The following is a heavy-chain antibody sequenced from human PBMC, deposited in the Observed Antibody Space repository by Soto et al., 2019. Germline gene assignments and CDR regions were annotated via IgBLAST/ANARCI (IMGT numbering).Heavy chain of an antibody. CDR1: GYTFTSYY. V-gene: IGHV1-46*01. Sequence: ASVKVSCKASGYTFTSYYMRWVRQAPGQGLEWMGIINPSGGSTSYAQKFQGRVTMTRDTSTGTVYMELSSLRSEDTAVYYCARNRDVGYFDYWGQGTLVTVSS. D-gene: IGHD3-16*01. J-gene: IGHJ4*02. CDR3: ARNRDVGYFDY. CDR2: INPSGGST.